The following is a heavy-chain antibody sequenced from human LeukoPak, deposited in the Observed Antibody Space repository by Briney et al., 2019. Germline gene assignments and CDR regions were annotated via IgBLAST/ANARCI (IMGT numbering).Heavy chain of an antibody. D-gene: IGHD6-19*01. V-gene: IGHV4-59*01. Sequence: SETLSLTCTVSGASISNYCWSWIRQPPGKGLEWIGYTYYSGSTNYNPSLKSRVTISVDTSKNQFSLRLSSVTAADTAVYYCAAEGSSGFDYWGQGTLVTVSS. CDR3: AAEGSSGFDY. CDR2: TYYSGST. CDR1: GASISNYC. J-gene: IGHJ4*02.